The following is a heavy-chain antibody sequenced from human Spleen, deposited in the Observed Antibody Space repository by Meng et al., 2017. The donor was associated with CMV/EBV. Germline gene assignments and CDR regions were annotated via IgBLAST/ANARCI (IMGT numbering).Heavy chain of an antibody. Sequence: CGVDVGSFSNYYWTWIRHSPGKGLEWIASIFHSGSTYYNPSLRSRVTISIDTSKEQFSLRVSSVTAADTAIYFCARGQQLLTYYFDYWGQGTLVTVSS. V-gene: IGHV4-34*01. CDR1: VGSFSNYY. J-gene: IGHJ4*02. CDR3: ARGQQLLTYYFDY. D-gene: IGHD2-21*01. CDR2: IFHSGST.